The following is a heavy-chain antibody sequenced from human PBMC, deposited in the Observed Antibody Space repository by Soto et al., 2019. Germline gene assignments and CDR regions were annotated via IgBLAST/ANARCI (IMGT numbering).Heavy chain of an antibody. Sequence: PGGSLRLSCAASGFTFSTYGMHWVRQAPGKGLEWAAVISYDGSNKYYADSVKGRCTISRDNSKNTLYLQMNSLRAEDTAVFYCAKDTYYDFWSGYYYYYGMDVWGQGTTVTVSS. CDR1: GFTFSTYG. D-gene: IGHD3-3*01. CDR3: AKDTYYDFWSGYYYYYGMDV. V-gene: IGHV3-30*18. CDR2: ISYDGSNK. J-gene: IGHJ6*02.